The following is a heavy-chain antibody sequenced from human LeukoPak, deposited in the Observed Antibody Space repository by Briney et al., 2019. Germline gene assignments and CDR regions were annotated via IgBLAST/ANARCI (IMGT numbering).Heavy chain of an antibody. CDR3: ARGGKLEPTALAS. CDR2: ISWNSGSI. D-gene: IGHD2-2*01. Sequence: PGRSLRLSCAASGFTFDDYAMHWVRQAPGKGLEWVSGISWNSGSIGYADSVKGRFTISRDNAKRTLYLQMKSLRAEDTGVFYCARGGKLEPTALASWGQGTLVAVSS. CDR1: GFTFDDYA. V-gene: IGHV3-9*01. J-gene: IGHJ4*02.